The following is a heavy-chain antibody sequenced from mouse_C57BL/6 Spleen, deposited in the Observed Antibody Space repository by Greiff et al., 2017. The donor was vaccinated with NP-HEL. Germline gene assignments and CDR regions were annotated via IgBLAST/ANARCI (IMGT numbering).Heavy chain of an antibody. D-gene: IGHD1-1*01. V-gene: IGHV1-4*01. CDR1: GYTFTSYT. J-gene: IGHJ2*01. CDR3: ARESLLLRSDY. CDR2: INPSSGYT. Sequence: ESGAELARPGASVKMSCKASGYTFTSYTMHWVKQRPGQGLEWIGYINPSSGYTKYNQKFKDKATLTADKSSSTAYMQLSSLTSEDSAVYYCARESLLLRSDYWGKGTTLTVSS.